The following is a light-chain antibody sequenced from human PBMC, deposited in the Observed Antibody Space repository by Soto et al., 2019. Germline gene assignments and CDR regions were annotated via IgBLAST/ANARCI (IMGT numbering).Light chain of an antibody. CDR1: QSVGKY. J-gene: IGKJ1*01. CDR3: QQRGNRPPWT. Sequence: ELVMTQSPATLSLSPGERATLSCRASQSVGKYLVWYQQKPGQAPRLLIYDTSNRATGIPARFSGSGSGTDFTHTISSLEPEDFAVYYCQQRGNRPPWTFGQGTKVDIK. CDR2: DTS. V-gene: IGKV3-11*01.